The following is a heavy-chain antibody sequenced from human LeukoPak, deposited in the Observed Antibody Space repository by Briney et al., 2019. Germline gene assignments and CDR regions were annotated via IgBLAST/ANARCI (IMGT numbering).Heavy chain of an antibody. V-gene: IGHV1-3*01. Sequence: INAGNGNTKYSQKFQGRVTITRDTSASTAYMELSSLRSEDTAVYYCASGLRAGRGWFDYWGQGTLVTVSS. D-gene: IGHD6-19*01. CDR3: ASGLRAGRGWFDY. J-gene: IGHJ4*02. CDR2: INAGNGNT.